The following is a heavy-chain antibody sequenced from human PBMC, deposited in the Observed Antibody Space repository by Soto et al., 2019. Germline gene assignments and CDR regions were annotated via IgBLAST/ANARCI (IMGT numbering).Heavy chain of an antibody. CDR2: ISSSSSTI. Sequence: EVQLVESGGGLVQPGGSLRLSCAAPGFTFSTYTMNWVRQAPGKGLEWISYISSSSSTIYYADSVKGRFTISRDNAKNSLYLQMNSLRDEDTAVYYCARGGGSSPGYHYGMDVWGQGTTVTVSS. CDR3: ARGGGSSPGYHYGMDV. J-gene: IGHJ6*02. CDR1: GFTFSTYT. V-gene: IGHV3-48*02. D-gene: IGHD6-6*01.